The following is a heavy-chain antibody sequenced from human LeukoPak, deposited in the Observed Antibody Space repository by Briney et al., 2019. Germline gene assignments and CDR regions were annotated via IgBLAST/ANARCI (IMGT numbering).Heavy chain of an antibody. D-gene: IGHD2/OR15-2a*01. CDR1: GGSFSGYY. CDR2: INHSGST. Sequence: SETLSLTCAVYGGSFSGYYWSWIRQPPGKGLEWIGEINHSGSTNYNPSLKSRVTISVDTSKNQFSLKLSSVTAADTAVYYCARVSQYDDAFDIWGQGTMVTVSS. J-gene: IGHJ3*02. CDR3: ARVSQYDDAFDI. V-gene: IGHV4-34*01.